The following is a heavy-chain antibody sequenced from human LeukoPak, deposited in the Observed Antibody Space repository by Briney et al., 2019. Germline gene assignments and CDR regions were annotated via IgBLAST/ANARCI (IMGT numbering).Heavy chain of an antibody. V-gene: IGHV3-11*04. D-gene: IGHD3-3*01. CDR1: GFTFDDYG. J-gene: IGHJ4*02. Sequence: GGSLRLSCAASGFTFDDYGMSWIRQAPGKGLEWVSYISSSGSTIYYADSVKGRFTISRDNAKNSLYLQMNSLRAEDTAVYYCARDSHSYDFWSGYYYWGQGTLVTVSS. CDR2: ISSSGSTI. CDR3: ARDSHSYDFWSGYYY.